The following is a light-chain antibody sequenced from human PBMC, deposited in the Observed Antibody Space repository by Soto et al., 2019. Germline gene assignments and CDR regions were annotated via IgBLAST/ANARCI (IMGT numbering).Light chain of an antibody. J-gene: IGKJ4*01. CDR3: QQYNTWPLT. Sequence: EIVMTQSPATLSVYPGERATLSCRASQGVTTNLAWYQQKPGQAPRLLIYGASTRPTGIPARFSGSGSVTEFTLTISILQAEDFAVYYCQQYNTWPLTFGGGTKVEIK. CDR2: GAS. V-gene: IGKV3-15*01. CDR1: QGVTTN.